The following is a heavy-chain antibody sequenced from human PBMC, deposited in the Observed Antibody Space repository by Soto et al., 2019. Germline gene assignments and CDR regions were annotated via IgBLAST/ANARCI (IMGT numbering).Heavy chain of an antibody. Sequence: PGGSLRLSCAASGFTFSTDALTWVRQAPGKGLEWVSGIGGSGSSTYYADSVKGRFTISRDNPKSTLYLQLNSLRAEDTAVYYCAKGAGWFDPWGQGTLVTVSS. CDR1: GFTFSTDA. V-gene: IGHV3-23*01. J-gene: IGHJ5*02. CDR2: IGGSGSST. CDR3: AKGAGWFDP.